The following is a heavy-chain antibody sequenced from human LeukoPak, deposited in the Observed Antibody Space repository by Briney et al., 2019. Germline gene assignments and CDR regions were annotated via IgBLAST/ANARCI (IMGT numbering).Heavy chain of an antibody. CDR3: ARPLFCAFDNCSYWLDP. CDR2: INPNGDAT. Sequence: GASVKVSCKTSGYTFTKYLIHWVRQAPGQGLEWVGTINPNGDATNYAPRLQGRLTLTQDTSTSTAYMELRGLTPDDTAVYYCARPLFCAFDNCSYWLDPWGPGTLVTVSS. D-gene: IGHD1-20*01. J-gene: IGHJ5*02. V-gene: IGHV1-46*01. CDR1: GYTFTKYL.